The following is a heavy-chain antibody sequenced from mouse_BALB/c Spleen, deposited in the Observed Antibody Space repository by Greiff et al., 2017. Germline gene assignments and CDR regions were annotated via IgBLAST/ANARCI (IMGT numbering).Heavy chain of an antibody. CDR1: GFTFTDYY. V-gene: IGHV7-3*02. CDR2: IRNKANGYTT. J-gene: IGHJ4*01. Sequence: EVKLMESGGGLVQPGGSLRLSCATSGFTFTDYYMSWVRQPPGKALEWLGFIRNKANGYTTEYSASVKGRFTISRDNSQSILYLQMNTLRAEDRATYYCARGLRGYAMDYWGQGTSVTVSS. CDR3: ARGLRGYAMDY. D-gene: IGHD2-12*01.